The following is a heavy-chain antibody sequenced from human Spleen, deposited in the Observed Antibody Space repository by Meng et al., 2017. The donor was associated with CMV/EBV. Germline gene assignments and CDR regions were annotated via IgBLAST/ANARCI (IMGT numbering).Heavy chain of an antibody. CDR3: ARDWFDPNSSPRGY. CDR1: GFTFNIST. J-gene: IGHJ4*02. V-gene: IGHV3-21*01. CDR2: ISSTSTYI. Sequence: SGFTFNISTMNWVRQAPGRGLEWVSSISSTSTYIYYGDSVKGRFTISRDNAKNSLYLQMNSLRAEDTAVYYCARDWFDPNSSPRGYWGQGTLVTVSS. D-gene: IGHD6-13*01.